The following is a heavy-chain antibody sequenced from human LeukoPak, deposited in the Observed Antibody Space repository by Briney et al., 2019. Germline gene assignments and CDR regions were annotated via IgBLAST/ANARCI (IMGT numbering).Heavy chain of an antibody. J-gene: IGHJ6*02. CDR3: VKFGVDYDMGV. D-gene: IGHD3-16*01. V-gene: IGHV4-59*01. CDR2: IHYSGRA. Sequence: SETLTLTCTVSGDSISGSYWTWVRQPPGQGLEWIGQIHYSGRADYNPSLKRRITISVDTSKNQMSLTLTSVTAADTAIYYCVKFGVDYDMGVWGQGTTVTVSS. CDR1: GDSISGSY.